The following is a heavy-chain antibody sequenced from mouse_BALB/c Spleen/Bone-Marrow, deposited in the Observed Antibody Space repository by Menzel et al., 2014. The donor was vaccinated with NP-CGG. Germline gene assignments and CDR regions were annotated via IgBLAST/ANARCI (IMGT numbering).Heavy chain of an antibody. CDR3: ARFAY. CDR2: IDPANGNT. J-gene: IGHJ3*01. CDR1: GFNTKDTY. V-gene: IGHV14-3*02. Sequence: VQLQQSGAELVKPGASVKLSCTASGFNTKDTYMHWVKQRPEQGLEWIGRIDPANGNTKYDPKFQGKATITADTSSNTAYLQLSSLTSEDIAVYYCARFAYWGQGTLVTVSA.